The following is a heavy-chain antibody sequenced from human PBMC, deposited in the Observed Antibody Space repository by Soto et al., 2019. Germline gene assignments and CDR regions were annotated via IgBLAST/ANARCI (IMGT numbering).Heavy chain of an antibody. CDR3: ARDLGYCSGGSCPIPLDY. CDR2: IWYDGSNK. V-gene: IGHV3-33*01. D-gene: IGHD2-15*01. CDR1: GFTFSSYG. J-gene: IGHJ4*02. Sequence: GGSLRLSCAASGFTFSSYGMHWVRQAPGKGLEWVAVIWYDGSNKYYADSVKGRFTISRDNSKNTLYLQMNSLRAEDTAVYYCARDLGYCSGGSCPIPLDYWGQGTLVTVSS.